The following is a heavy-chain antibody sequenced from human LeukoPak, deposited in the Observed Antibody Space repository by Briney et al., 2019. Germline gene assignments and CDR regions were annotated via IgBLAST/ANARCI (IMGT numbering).Heavy chain of an antibody. Sequence: PGGSLRLSCAASGVTFTNYAMSWVRQAPGKGLEWVSGISGGGYSAYYTDSVNGRFTISRDNSKNMLYLQVDSLRAEDTAVYYCAKDRVVSTVGAPFYFDHWGQGTLVTVSS. V-gene: IGHV3-23*01. CDR3: AKDRVVSTVGAPFYFDH. CDR1: GVTFTNYA. CDR2: ISGGGYSA. J-gene: IGHJ4*02. D-gene: IGHD5/OR15-5a*01.